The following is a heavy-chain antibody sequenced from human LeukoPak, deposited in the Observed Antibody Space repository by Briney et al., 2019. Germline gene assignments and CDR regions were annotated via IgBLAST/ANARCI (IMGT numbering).Heavy chain of an antibody. Sequence: GASVKVSCKASGYTFTSYDINWVRQATGQGLEWMGWMNPNSGNTGYAQKFQGRVTMTRNTSISTAYVELSSLRSEDTAVYYCARGITMVRGVILGYWGQGTLVTVSS. CDR1: GYTFTSYD. V-gene: IGHV1-8*01. J-gene: IGHJ4*02. CDR2: MNPNSGNT. CDR3: ARGITMVRGVILGY. D-gene: IGHD3-10*01.